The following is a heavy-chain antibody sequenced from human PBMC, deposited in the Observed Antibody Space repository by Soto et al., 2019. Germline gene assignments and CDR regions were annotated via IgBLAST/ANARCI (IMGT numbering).Heavy chain of an antibody. D-gene: IGHD3-9*01. CDR3: AKSPYDSLTGYLGYLDY. CDR2: IIGSGGST. J-gene: IGHJ4*02. CDR1: GFTFSSYA. V-gene: IGHV3-23*01. Sequence: PGGSLRLSCAASGFTFSSYAMSWVRQAPGKGLEWVSAIIGSGGSTYYADSVKGRFTISRDNSKNTLYLQMNSLRAEDTAVYYCAKSPYDSLTGYLGYLDYWGQGTLVTVSS.